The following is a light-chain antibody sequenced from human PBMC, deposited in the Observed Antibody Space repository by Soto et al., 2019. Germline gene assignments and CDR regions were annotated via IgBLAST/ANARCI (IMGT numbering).Light chain of an antibody. Sequence: DIVMTQSPLSLPVTPGEPASISCRSSQSLLPSNGDNCLDWYLQKPGQSPQLLIYLGSNRASGVPDRFSGSGSGTDFTLEISRVEAEDVGIYYCMQTLQTPFTFGQGTKLEIK. CDR1: QSLLPSNGDNC. J-gene: IGKJ2*01. V-gene: IGKV2-28*01. CDR3: MQTLQTPFT. CDR2: LGS.